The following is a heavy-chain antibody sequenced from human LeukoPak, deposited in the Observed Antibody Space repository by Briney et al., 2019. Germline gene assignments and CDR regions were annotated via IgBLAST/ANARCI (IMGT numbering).Heavy chain of an antibody. CDR1: GFTFSSYA. CDR2: ISGSGGST. Sequence: GGSLRLSCAASGFTFSSYAMSWVRQAPGKGLEWVSAISGSGGSTYYADSVKGRFSISRDNSKNTLYLQMNSLRDEDTAIYYCAKRAYSGSYGRAFDIWGQGTMVTVSS. CDR3: AKRAYSGSYGRAFDI. J-gene: IGHJ3*02. V-gene: IGHV3-23*01. D-gene: IGHD1-26*01.